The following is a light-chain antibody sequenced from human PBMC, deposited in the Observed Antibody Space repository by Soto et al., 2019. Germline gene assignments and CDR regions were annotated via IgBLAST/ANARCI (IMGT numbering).Light chain of an antibody. CDR1: QTVNNNY. Sequence: EIVLTQPPGPLSVSPGDRVTLSCRASQTVNNNYLAWYQQKPGQAPRLLIYGASTPATGTPARFSGSGSGTHFTLTVSRLEPEDFAVYYCKQYGGSAPWTFGPGTKVDMK. CDR2: GAS. V-gene: IGKV3-20*01. CDR3: KQYGGSAPWT. J-gene: IGKJ1*01.